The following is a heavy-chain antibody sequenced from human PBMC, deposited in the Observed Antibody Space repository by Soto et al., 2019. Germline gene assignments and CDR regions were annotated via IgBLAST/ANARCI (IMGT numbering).Heavy chain of an antibody. Sequence: SETLSLTCTVSGDSVSSGNYYWSWIRQPPGKGLEWIGYVYFSGSTNYNPSLKSRVTMSLDASRNLFSLRLESVTAADTAVYYCARIPVDTYMIYWSDPWGQGTLVTVSS. CDR2: VYFSGST. D-gene: IGHD3-16*01. CDR3: ARIPVDTYMIYWSDP. CDR1: GDSVSSGNYY. J-gene: IGHJ5*02. V-gene: IGHV4-61*01.